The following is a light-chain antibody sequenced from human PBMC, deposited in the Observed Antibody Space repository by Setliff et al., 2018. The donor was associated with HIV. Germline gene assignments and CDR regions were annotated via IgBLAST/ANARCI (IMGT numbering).Light chain of an antibody. CDR1: RSDVGGYDY. J-gene: IGLJ1*01. CDR3: TSYTTSSSPYV. V-gene: IGLV2-14*03. CDR2: NVN. Sequence: QSVLTQPASVSGSPGQSITISCTGTRSDVGGYDYVSWYQHHPGKAPTLIIYNVNKRPSGVSNRLSGSKSGNTASLTISGLQAEDEADYYCTSYTTSSSPYVFGTGTKVTVL.